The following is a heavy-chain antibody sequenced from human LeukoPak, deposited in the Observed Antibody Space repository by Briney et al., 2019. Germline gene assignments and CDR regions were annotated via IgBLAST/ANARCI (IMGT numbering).Heavy chain of an antibody. D-gene: IGHD6-13*01. CDR3: ARLLKQQLVRFRWSFDY. J-gene: IGHJ4*02. Sequence: PSETLSLTCTVSGGSISSSSYYWGWIRQPPGKGLEWIGRIYYSGSTYYNPSLKSRVTISVDTSKNQFSLKLSSVTAADTAVYYCARLLKQQLVRFRWSFDYWGQGTLVTVSS. CDR2: IYYSGST. CDR1: GGSISSSSYY. V-gene: IGHV4-39*07.